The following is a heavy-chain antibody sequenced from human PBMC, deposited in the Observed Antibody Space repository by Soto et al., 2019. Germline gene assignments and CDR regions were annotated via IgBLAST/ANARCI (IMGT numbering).Heavy chain of an antibody. CDR2: IDNSGDGS. D-gene: IGHD3-3*01. CDR1: GFIFRNHV. Sequence: GSLRLSCAASGFIFRNHVLNWVRQAPGKGLEWVSAIDNSGDGSFYADSVKGRFIISRDNSNDTVFLHMNNLRLEDTAFYYCAKIPSRGMIFGAGSWGQGTLVTVSS. J-gene: IGHJ5*02. CDR3: AKIPSRGMIFGAGS. V-gene: IGHV3-23*05.